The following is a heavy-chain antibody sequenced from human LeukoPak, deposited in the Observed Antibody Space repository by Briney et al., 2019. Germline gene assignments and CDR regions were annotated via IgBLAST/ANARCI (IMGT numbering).Heavy chain of an antibody. CDR2: ISTSGGNT. CDR1: GFTFSSYA. V-gene: IGHV3-23*01. J-gene: IGHJ4*02. CDR3: AKDRAQQLVLDF. D-gene: IGHD6-13*01. Sequence: PGGSLRLSCAASGFTFSSYAMSWVRQAPGKGLERVSAISTSGGNTYYADSVKGRFTISRDNSKNTLFLQMNSLRAEDTAVYYCAKDRAQQLVLDFWGQGTLVTVSS.